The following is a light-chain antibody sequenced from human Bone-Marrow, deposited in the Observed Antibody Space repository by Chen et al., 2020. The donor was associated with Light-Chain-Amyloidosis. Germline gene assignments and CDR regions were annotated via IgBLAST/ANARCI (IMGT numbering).Light chain of an antibody. CDR3: QQSGNSLT. J-gene: IGKJ4*01. V-gene: IGKV3-20*01. CDR1: QSVSSRY. CDR2: DAS. Sequence: EIVLTQSPDTLSLSPGERATLSCRASQSVSSRYLAWYQQKPGQAPRLLIYDASNRATGIPDRFSGRGSGTDFTLTVSRLEPEDFAVYYCQQSGNSLTFGGGTKVDIK.